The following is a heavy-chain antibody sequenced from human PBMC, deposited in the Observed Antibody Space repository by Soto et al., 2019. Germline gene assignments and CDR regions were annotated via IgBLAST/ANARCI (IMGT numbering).Heavy chain of an antibody. D-gene: IGHD3-9*01. CDR2: IFSGGNT. CDR1: GFTVSSNY. V-gene: IGHV3-66*01. Sequence: HPGGSLRLSCAASGFTVSSNYMSWVRRAPGKGLEWVSVIFSGGNTYYADSVKGRFMISRDTSKNTVYLQMNSLRVDDTAVYYCARDGTGLQGYFDLWGRGALVTVS. CDR3: ARDGTGLQGYFDL. J-gene: IGHJ2*01.